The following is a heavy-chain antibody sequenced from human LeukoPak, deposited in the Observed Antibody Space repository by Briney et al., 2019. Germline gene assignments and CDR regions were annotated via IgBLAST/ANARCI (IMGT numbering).Heavy chain of an antibody. CDR3: ATGGRSGVALEQ. CDR2: IYSGGST. D-gene: IGHD1/OR15-1a*01. Sequence: PGGSLRLSCVVSGFIASSNYMTWVRQAPGKGLDWISLIYSGGSTYYADFVMGRFTISRDNSKTTLFLQMNSLKAEDTAVYYCATGGRSGVALEQWGQGTLVTVSS. CDR1: GFIASSNY. V-gene: IGHV3-53*01. J-gene: IGHJ4*02.